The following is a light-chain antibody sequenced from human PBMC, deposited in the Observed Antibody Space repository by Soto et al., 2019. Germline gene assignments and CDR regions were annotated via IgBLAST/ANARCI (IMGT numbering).Light chain of an antibody. CDR1: QTISSW. Sequence: DIQMTQSHSTLSGSVGDRVTITFRASQTISSWLAWYQQKPGKAPKLLIYKASTLKSGVPSTFSGSGSGTEFTLTISSLQPEDFGTYYCQQFKSYPITFGQGTRLEIK. CDR3: QQFKSYPIT. J-gene: IGKJ5*01. CDR2: KAS. V-gene: IGKV1-5*03.